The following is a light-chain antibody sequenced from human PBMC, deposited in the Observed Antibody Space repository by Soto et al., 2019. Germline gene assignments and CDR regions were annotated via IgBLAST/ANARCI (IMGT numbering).Light chain of an antibody. J-gene: IGKJ4*01. CDR2: DAS. Sequence: EIVLTQSPRTLSLSPGQRGTLSCRASQSVRGKNLAWYQQKPGQAPRLLIYDASNRATGIPARFSGSGSGTDFTLTISSLEPEDFAVYYCQQRSNWPPTFGGGTKVDNK. CDR1: QSVRGKN. CDR3: QQRSNWPPT. V-gene: IGKV3-11*01.